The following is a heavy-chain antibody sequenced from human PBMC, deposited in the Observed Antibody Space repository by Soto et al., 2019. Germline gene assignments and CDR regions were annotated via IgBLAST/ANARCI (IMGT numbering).Heavy chain of an antibody. V-gene: IGHV4-59*01. Sequence: SETLSLTCTVSGGSFSSYFLSWIRRPPGKGLGCIGYLSYGGSPNYNPSLKSRVTISIDTSKNQFSLKLSSVTAADTAVYYCARTLGGSSGLGWFDPWGQGTLVTVSS. D-gene: IGHD6-6*01. CDR2: LSYGGSP. CDR1: GGSFSSYF. J-gene: IGHJ5*02. CDR3: ARTLGGSSGLGWFDP.